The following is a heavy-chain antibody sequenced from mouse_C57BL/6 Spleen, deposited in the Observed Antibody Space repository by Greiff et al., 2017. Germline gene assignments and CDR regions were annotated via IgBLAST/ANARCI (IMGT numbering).Heavy chain of an antibody. CDR2: ISSGSSTI. V-gene: IGHV5-17*01. J-gene: IGHJ1*03. Sequence: EVQRVESGGGLVKPGGSLKLSCAASGFTFSDYGMHWVRQAPEKGLEWVAYISSGSSTIYYADTVKGRFTISRDNAKNTLFQQMTSLRSEDTAMYYCARDYYGSSYRYFDVWGTGTTVTVSS. CDR1: GFTFSDYG. CDR3: ARDYYGSSYRYFDV. D-gene: IGHD1-1*01.